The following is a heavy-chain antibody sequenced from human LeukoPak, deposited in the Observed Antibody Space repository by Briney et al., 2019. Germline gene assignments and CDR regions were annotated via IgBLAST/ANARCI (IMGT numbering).Heavy chain of an antibody. J-gene: IGHJ4*02. CDR3: ARDAGTGDGGMGY. CDR1: GFTFSSYS. Sequence: GGSLRLSCAASGFTFSSYSMNWVRQAPGKGLEWVSSISSSSSYIYYADSVKGRFTISRDNAKNSLYLQMNSLRAEDTAVYYCARDAGTGDGGMGYWGQGTLVTVPS. V-gene: IGHV3-21*01. D-gene: IGHD5-24*01. CDR2: ISSSSSYI.